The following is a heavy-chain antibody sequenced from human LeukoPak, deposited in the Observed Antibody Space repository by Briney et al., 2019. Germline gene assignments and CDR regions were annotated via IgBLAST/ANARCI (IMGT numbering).Heavy chain of an antibody. Sequence: GGSLRLSCAASGFAFSRYNMNWVRQAPGKGLEWVANIKQDGSETYYVDPVKGRFTISRDNAMNSLYLQMHSLRAEDTAVYYCVREGTTVALFDYWGQGSLVTVSP. CDR2: IKQDGSET. CDR1: GFAFSRYN. V-gene: IGHV3-7*01. CDR3: VREGTTVALFDY. D-gene: IGHD6-19*01. J-gene: IGHJ4*02.